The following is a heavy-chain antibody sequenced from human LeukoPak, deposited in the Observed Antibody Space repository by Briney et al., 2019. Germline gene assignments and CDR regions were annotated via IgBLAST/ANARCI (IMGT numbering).Heavy chain of an antibody. CDR1: GYTFTGYY. V-gene: IGHV1-2*06. CDR2: INPNSGGT. D-gene: IGHD2-15*01. Sequence: GASVKVSCKASGYTFTGYYMHWVRQAPGQGLEWMGRINPNSGGTNYAQKFQGRVTMTRDTSISTAYMELSRLRSDDTAVYYCATWAGCSGGSCYSRTDYWGQGTLVTVSS. CDR3: ATWAGCSGGSCYSRTDY. J-gene: IGHJ4*02.